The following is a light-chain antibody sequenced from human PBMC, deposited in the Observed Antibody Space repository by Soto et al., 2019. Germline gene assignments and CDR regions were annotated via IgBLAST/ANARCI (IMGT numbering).Light chain of an antibody. CDR3: SSYTSGSTYV. CDR2: EVS. CDR1: SSDVGGYNY. J-gene: IGLJ1*01. Sequence: QSVLTQPASVPGSPGQSITISCTGTSSDVGGYNYVSWYQQHPGKAPKLMIYEVSNRPSGVSNRFSGSKSGNTASLTISGLQAEDESDYYCSSYTSGSTYVFGTGTKLTVL. V-gene: IGLV2-14*01.